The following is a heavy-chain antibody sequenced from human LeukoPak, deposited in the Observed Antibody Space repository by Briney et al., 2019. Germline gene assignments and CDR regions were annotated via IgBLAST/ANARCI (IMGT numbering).Heavy chain of an antibody. J-gene: IGHJ4*02. CDR1: GYTFTSYD. Sequence: ASVKVSCTASGYTFTSYDINWVRQATGQGLEWMGWMNPNSGNTGYAQKFQGRVTITRNTSISTAYMELSSLRSEDTAVYYCARGSGYYDSSGYPYWGQGTLVTVSS. CDR3: ARGSGYYDSSGYPY. CDR2: MNPNSGNT. V-gene: IGHV1-8*03. D-gene: IGHD3-22*01.